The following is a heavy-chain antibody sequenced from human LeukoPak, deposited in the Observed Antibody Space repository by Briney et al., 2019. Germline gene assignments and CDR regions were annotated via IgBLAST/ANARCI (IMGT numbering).Heavy chain of an antibody. CDR3: ARVQTTVTPFYYYYYYMDV. D-gene: IGHD4-11*01. J-gene: IGHJ6*03. Sequence: ASVKVSCKASGYTFTSYDINWVRQATGQGLEWMGWMNPSSGNTGYAQKFQGRVTMTRNTSISTAYMELSSLRSEDTAVYYCARVQTTVTPFYYYYYYMDVWGKGTTVTVSS. CDR2: MNPSSGNT. CDR1: GYTFTSYD. V-gene: IGHV1-8*01.